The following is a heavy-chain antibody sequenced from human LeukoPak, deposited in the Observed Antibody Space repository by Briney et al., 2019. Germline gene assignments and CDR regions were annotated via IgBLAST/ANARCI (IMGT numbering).Heavy chain of an antibody. J-gene: IGHJ4*02. CDR1: GFTFSIYG. V-gene: IGHV3-30*02. CDR3: AKDGTGWPNKFIDY. Sequence: PGGSLRLSPAASGFTFSIYGMHWVRQAPGKGLEWVAFIRYDGSNKYYADSVKGRFTISIDNSKNTLYLQINSLRAEDTAVYYCAKDGTGWPNKFIDYWGQGTLVTVSS. D-gene: IGHD6-19*01. CDR2: IRYDGSNK.